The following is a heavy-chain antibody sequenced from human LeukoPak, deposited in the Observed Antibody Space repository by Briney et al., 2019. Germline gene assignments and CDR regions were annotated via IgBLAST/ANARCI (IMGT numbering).Heavy chain of an antibody. CDR2: ISYDGSNK. CDR3: ARELGQRFDY. J-gene: IGHJ4*02. CDR1: GFTFSSYA. V-gene: IGHV3-30-3*01. D-gene: IGHD7-27*01. Sequence: PGRSLRLSCAASGFTFSSYAMHWVRQAPGKGLEWVAVISYDGSNKYYADSVKGRFTISRDNSKNTLYVQVNSLRAEDTAVYYCARELGQRFDYWGQGTLVTVSS.